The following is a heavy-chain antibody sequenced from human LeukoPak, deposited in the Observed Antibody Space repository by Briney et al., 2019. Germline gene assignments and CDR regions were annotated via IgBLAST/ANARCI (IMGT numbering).Heavy chain of an antibody. CDR2: INHSGST. CDR3: ARVRRSVLRFLISKATLDV. D-gene: IGHD3-3*01. Sequence: SETLSLTCAVYGGSFSGYYWSWIRQPPGKGLEWIGEINHSGSTNYNPSLKSRVTISVDTSKNQFSLKLSSVTAADTAVYYCARVRRSVLRFLISKATLDVWGQGTTVTVSS. J-gene: IGHJ6*02. CDR1: GGSFSGYY. V-gene: IGHV4-34*01.